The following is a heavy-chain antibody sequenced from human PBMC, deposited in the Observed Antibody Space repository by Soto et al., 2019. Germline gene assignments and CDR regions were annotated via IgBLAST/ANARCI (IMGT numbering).Heavy chain of an antibody. CDR2: ISGSGGST. J-gene: IGHJ6*02. D-gene: IGHD6-19*01. V-gene: IGHV3-23*01. Sequence: GGSLRLSCAASGFTFSSYAMSWVRQAPGKGLEWVSAISGSGGSTYYADSVKGRFTISRDNSKNTLYLQMNSLRAEDTAVYYCAKSKEARWLVMYYYGMDVWGQGTTVTVSS. CDR3: AKSKEARWLVMYYYGMDV. CDR1: GFTFSSYA.